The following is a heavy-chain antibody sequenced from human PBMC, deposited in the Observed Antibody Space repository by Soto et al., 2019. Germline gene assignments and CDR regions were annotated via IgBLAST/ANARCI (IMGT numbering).Heavy chain of an antibody. CDR2: IYYSGST. J-gene: IGHJ6*02. CDR1: GDSISSYY. Sequence: QVQLQESGPGLVKPSETLSLTCTVSGDSISSYYWSWIRQPPGKGLEWIGYIYYSGSTNYNPSLKSRVTIPVDTSKNQFSLKLSSVTAADTAVYYCARDGGIVATSSQYYYYYGMDVWGQGTTVTVSS. V-gene: IGHV4-59*01. D-gene: IGHD5-12*01. CDR3: ARDGGIVATSSQYYYYYGMDV.